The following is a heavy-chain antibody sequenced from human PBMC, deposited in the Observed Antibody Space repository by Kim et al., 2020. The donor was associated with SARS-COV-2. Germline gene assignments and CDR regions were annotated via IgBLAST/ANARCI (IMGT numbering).Heavy chain of an antibody. D-gene: IGHD3-3*01. Sequence: SETLSLTCTVSGGSISSGGYYWSWIRQHPGKGLEWIGYIYYSGSTYYNPSLKSRVTISVDTSKNQFSLKLSSVTAADTAVYYCARATTTVVRVVGVFDIWGQGTLVTVSS. V-gene: IGHV4-31*03. CDR2: IYYSGST. J-gene: IGHJ4*02. CDR3: ARATTTVVRVVGVFDI. CDR1: GGSISSGGYY.